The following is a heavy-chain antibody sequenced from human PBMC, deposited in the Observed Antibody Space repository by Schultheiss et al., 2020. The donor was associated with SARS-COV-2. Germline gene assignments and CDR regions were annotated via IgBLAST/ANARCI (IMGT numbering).Heavy chain of an antibody. CDR1: GFIFSTYS. CDR3: ARGDNPSTGYSSGWYTYYFDY. Sequence: GGSLRLSCAASGFIFSTYSMNWVRQAPGKGLEWVSSISSSSSYIYYVDSVKGRFTISRDNAKNSLYLQMNSLRAEDTAVYYCARGDNPSTGYSSGWYTYYFDYWGQGTLVTVSS. CDR2: ISSSSSYI. D-gene: IGHD6-19*01. V-gene: IGHV3-21*01. J-gene: IGHJ4*02.